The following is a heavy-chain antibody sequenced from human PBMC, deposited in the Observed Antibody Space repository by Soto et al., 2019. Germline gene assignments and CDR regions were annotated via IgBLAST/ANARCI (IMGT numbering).Heavy chain of an antibody. CDR3: AKDEDFGPFDY. Sequence: PGGSLRLSCAASGFSFSKYAIHWVRQAPGKGLEWVAVISYDGSDKYYADSVRGRFTLSRDNSKNTVYMQMDRLRPEDAAVYYCAKDEDFGPFDYWGQGTLVTVS. CDR1: GFSFSKYA. V-gene: IGHV3-30*18. D-gene: IGHD3-16*01. J-gene: IGHJ4*02. CDR2: ISYDGSDK.